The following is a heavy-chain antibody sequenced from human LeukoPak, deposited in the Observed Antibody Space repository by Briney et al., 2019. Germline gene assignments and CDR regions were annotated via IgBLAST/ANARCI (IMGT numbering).Heavy chain of an antibody. J-gene: IGHJ4*02. CDR2: ISSSSSYI. V-gene: IGHV3-21*01. CDR1: GFTFSNYA. D-gene: IGHD4-11*01. CDR3: GLTPYSNYVR. Sequence: GGSLRLSRAASGFTFSNYAMSWVRQAPGKGLEWVSSISSSSSYIYYADSVKGRFTISRDNAKNSLYLQMNSLRAEDTAVYYCGLTPYSNYVRWGQGTLVTVSS.